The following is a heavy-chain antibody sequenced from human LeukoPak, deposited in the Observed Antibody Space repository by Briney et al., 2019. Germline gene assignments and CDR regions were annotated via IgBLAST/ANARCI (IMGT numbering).Heavy chain of an antibody. CDR1: GGSISSYY. CDR3: ARDPYMYYFDY. J-gene: IGHJ4*02. D-gene: IGHD4-11*01. V-gene: IGHV4-59*01. Sequence: NPSETLSLTCAVSGGSISSYYWSWIRQPPRKGLEWIGYIYYSGSTNYNPSLKSRVTISVDTSKNQFSLKLSSVTAADTAVYYCARDPYMYYFDYWGQGTLVTVSS. CDR2: IYYSGST.